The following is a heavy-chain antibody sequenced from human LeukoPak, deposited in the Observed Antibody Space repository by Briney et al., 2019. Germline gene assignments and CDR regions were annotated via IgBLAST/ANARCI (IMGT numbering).Heavy chain of an antibody. CDR2: IIPILGIA. J-gene: IGHJ3*02. Sequence: ASVKVSCKASGYTFTSYAISWVRQAPGQGLEWMGRIIPILGIANYAQKFQGRVTITADKSTNTAYMELSSLRSEDTAVYYCARWGRLNDYGGYVNAFDIWGQGTMVTVSS. D-gene: IGHD4-17*01. CDR3: ARWGRLNDYGGYVNAFDI. CDR1: GYTFTSYA. V-gene: IGHV1-69*04.